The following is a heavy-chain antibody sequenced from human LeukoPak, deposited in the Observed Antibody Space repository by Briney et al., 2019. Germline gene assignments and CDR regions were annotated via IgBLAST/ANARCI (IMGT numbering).Heavy chain of an antibody. CDR2: ISSSSSTI. CDR3: AKGAVGATLWNDAFDI. Sequence: PGGSLRLSCAASGFTFSSYSMNWVRQAPGKGLEWVSYISSSSSTIYYADSVKGRFTISRDNAKNTLYLQMNSLRAEDTAVYYCAKGAVGATLWNDAFDIWGQGTMVTVSS. D-gene: IGHD1-26*01. V-gene: IGHV3-48*01. J-gene: IGHJ3*02. CDR1: GFTFSSYS.